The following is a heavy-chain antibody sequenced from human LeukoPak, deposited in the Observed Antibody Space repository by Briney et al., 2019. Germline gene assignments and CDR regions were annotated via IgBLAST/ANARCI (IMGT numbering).Heavy chain of an antibody. CDR1: EFIFSSYW. V-gene: IGHV3-7*01. J-gene: IGHJ4*02. Sequence: GGSLRLSCTASEFIFSSYWMSWVRQAPGKGLEWVANIKQDGSEKYYVDSVKGRFTISRDNAKNSLYLQMNSLRAEDTAVYYCARDWHCSSTSCYDGRFDYWGQGTLVTVSS. D-gene: IGHD2-2*01. CDR2: IKQDGSEK. CDR3: ARDWHCSSTSCYDGRFDY.